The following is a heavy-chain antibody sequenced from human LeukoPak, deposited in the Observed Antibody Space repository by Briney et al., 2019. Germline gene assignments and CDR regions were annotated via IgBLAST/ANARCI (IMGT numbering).Heavy chain of an antibody. CDR1: GGSISSGGYY. Sequence: SETLSLTCTVSGGSISSGGYYWSWIRQHPGKGLEWIGYIYYSGSTYYNPSLKSRVTISVDTSKNQFSLKLSSVTAADTAVYYCARGMTYSSSRVDPWGREPWSPSPQ. CDR2: IYYSGST. V-gene: IGHV4-31*03. D-gene: IGHD6-6*01. CDR3: ARGMTYSSSRVDP. J-gene: IGHJ5*02.